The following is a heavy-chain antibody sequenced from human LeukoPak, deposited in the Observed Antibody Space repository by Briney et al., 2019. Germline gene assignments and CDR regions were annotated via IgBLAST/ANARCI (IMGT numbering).Heavy chain of an antibody. CDR1: EFTFSTYG. Sequence: PGRSLRLSCAASEFTFSTYGMHSVRQAPGKGLECVAVISYDGSYKFYADSVKGRFTISRDNSKSTLYLQMNSLRAEDTAVYYCAKDRYSGLNTIDYWGQGNLVTVSS. CDR3: AKDRYSGLNTIDY. D-gene: IGHD6-13*01. J-gene: IGHJ4*02. V-gene: IGHV3-30*18. CDR2: ISYDGSYK.